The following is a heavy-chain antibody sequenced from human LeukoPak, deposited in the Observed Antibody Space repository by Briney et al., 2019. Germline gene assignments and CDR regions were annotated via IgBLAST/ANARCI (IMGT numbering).Heavy chain of an antibody. CDR1: GFTFSSYW. Sequence: PGGSLRLSCAASGFTFSSYWMHWVRQAPGKGLVWVSRINSDGSSTSYADSVKGRFTISRGNAKNTLYLQMNSLRAEDTAVYYCASHYYDSSGSFSAFGIWGQGTMVTVSS. D-gene: IGHD3-22*01. CDR2: INSDGSST. V-gene: IGHV3-74*01. J-gene: IGHJ3*02. CDR3: ASHYYDSSGSFSAFGI.